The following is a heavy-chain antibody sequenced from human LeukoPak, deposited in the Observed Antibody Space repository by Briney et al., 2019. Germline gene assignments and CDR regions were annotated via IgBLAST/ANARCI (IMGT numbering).Heavy chain of an antibody. Sequence: SETLSLTCTVSGGSINNYYWGWIRQPPGKGLEWIGYIYYSGSTNYNPSLKSRVNISVDTSKNQFSLNLTSVSAADTAVYYCARQGAVAGTFDYWGQGTLVTVSS. CDR1: GGSINNYY. CDR3: ARQGAVAGTFDY. D-gene: IGHD6-19*01. V-gene: IGHV4-59*08. CDR2: IYYSGST. J-gene: IGHJ4*02.